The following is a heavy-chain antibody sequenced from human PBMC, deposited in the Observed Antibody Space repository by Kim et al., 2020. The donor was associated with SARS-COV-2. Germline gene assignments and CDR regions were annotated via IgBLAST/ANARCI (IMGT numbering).Heavy chain of an antibody. Sequence: GGSLRLSCAASGFTFSTYAMSWVRQAPGKGLEWVSLISGSGGNTYYADSVKGRFTISRDNSKNTLYLQMDSLRAEDTAVYYCAKILSSSSWYLWPDPWGQGTLVTVSS. CDR3: AKILSSSSWYLWPDP. CDR2: ISGSGGNT. J-gene: IGHJ5*02. D-gene: IGHD6-13*01. CDR1: GFTFSTYA. V-gene: IGHV3-23*01.